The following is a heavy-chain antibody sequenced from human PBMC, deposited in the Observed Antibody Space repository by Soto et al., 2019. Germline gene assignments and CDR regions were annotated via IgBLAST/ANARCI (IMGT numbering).Heavy chain of an antibody. CDR3: ARDQNGGGERYFEW. V-gene: IGHV1-46*02. CDR1: GYTFNSYS. D-gene: IGHD2-21*01. CDR2: INPSGGGT. Sequence: QVQLVQSGAEVKRPGASVKVSCKAPGYTFNSYSLFWVRQAPGQGLEWLGNINPSGGGTSYAQKFQGRVTMTNDTSTSTVNMELSSLTSEDTALYYCARDQNGGGERYFEWWGQGTLVTVSS. J-gene: IGHJ4*02.